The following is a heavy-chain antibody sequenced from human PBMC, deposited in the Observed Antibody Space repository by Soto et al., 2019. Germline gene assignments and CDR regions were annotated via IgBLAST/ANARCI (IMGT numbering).Heavy chain of an antibody. V-gene: IGHV4-4*02. D-gene: IGHD6-13*01. J-gene: IGHJ3*01. Sequence: SETLSLTCAVSCGSISSSSWWSWVRQAPGKGLEWIGEIYHSGSNNYNPSLKSRVTISVDKSKNQFSMKLSSVTAADTAVYYCARGIAANGSHDAFDVWGQGTMVTLSS. CDR2: IYHSGSN. CDR3: ARGIAANGSHDAFDV. CDR1: CGSISSSSW.